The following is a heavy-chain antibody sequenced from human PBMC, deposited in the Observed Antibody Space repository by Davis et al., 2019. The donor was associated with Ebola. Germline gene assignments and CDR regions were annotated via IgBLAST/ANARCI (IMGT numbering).Heavy chain of an antibody. CDR2: ISYDGSNK. D-gene: IGHD4-17*01. V-gene: IGHV3-30*03. Sequence: GESLKISCAASGFTFSSYGMHWVRQAPGKGLEWVAVISYDGSNKYYADSVKGRFTISRDNSKNTLYLQMNSLRAEDTAVYYCARVLWYDYGDYSFEYWGQGTLVTVSS. CDR3: ARVLWYDYGDYSFEY. CDR1: GFTFSSYG. J-gene: IGHJ4*02.